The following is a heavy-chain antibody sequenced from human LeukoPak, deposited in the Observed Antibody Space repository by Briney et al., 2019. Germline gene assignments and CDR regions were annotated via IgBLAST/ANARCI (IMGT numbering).Heavy chain of an antibody. J-gene: IGHJ4*02. CDR2: ISSSGITI. CDR1: GFTFSSYE. Sequence: PGGSLRLSCAASGFTFSSYEMNWVRQAPGEGREWGSYISSSGITIYYADSVKGRFTISRDNAKNSLYLQMNSLRAEDTAVYYCARGYCSSTSCSTTNDYWGQGTLVTVSS. D-gene: IGHD2-2*01. V-gene: IGHV3-48*03. CDR3: ARGYCSSTSCSTTNDY.